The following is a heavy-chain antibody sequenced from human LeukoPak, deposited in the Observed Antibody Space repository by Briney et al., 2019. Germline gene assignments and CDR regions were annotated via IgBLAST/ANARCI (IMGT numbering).Heavy chain of an antibody. CDR2: TYYSGST. J-gene: IGHJ4*02. CDR3: ARLTKGRYFDYIFDY. Sequence: SETLSLTCSVSGGSVSSSLNYWGWIRRPPGKGLEWIGNTYYSGSTYSNPTLKSRVTMSVDTSKNQFSLKLSSVTAADTAVYYCARLTKGRYFDYIFDYWGQGTLLTVSS. V-gene: IGHV4-39*01. D-gene: IGHD3-9*01. CDR1: GGSVSSSLNY.